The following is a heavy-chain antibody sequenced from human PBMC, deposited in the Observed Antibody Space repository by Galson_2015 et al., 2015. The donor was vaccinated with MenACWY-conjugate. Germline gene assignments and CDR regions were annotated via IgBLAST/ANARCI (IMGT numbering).Heavy chain of an antibody. CDR1: GFTSGDYA. CDR3: TRIVGRYYDSSGYYDYYFDY. J-gene: IGHJ4*02. CDR2: IRSKAYGGTT. Sequence: SLRLSCAASGFTSGDYAMSWVRQAPGKGLEWVGFIRSKAYGGTTEYAASVKGRFTISRDDSKSIAYLKMKSLKNEDTAVYYCTRIVGRYYDSSGYYDYYFDYWGQGTLVTVSS. D-gene: IGHD3-22*01. V-gene: IGHV3-49*04.